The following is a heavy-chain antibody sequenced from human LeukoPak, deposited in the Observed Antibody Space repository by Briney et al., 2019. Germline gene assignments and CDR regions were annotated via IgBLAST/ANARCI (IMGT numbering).Heavy chain of an antibody. CDR1: GFSFSTYA. J-gene: IGHJ4*02. CDR3: ARDFYASGSFDY. Sequence: GGSLRLSCAASGFSFSTYAMHWVRQAAGKGLEWVGVISTVGTTVYVESVKGRFTISRDNSKNTLYLQMSSLRGDDSAVYYCARDFYASGSFDYWGQGTPFTVSS. V-gene: IGHV3-30*04. D-gene: IGHD3-10*01. CDR2: ISTVGTTV.